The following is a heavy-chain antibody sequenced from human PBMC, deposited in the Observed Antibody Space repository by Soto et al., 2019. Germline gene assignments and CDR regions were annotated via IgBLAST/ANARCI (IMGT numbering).Heavy chain of an antibody. Sequence: PGGSLRLSCAASGVTFSSFSFNWVRQAPGKGLEWVSFILSSSGSTYYADSVKGRFTISRDNSKNTLYLQMNSLRAEDTAVYYCAKSRSPLRFLEWLLYFDYWGQGTLVTVSS. CDR3: AKSRSPLRFLEWLLYFDY. CDR2: ILSSSGST. CDR1: GVTFSSFS. D-gene: IGHD3-3*01. V-gene: IGHV3-23*01. J-gene: IGHJ4*02.